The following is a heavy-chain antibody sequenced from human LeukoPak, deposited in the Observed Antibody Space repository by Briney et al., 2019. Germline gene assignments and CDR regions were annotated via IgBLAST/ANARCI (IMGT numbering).Heavy chain of an antibody. V-gene: IGHV4-61*01. Sequence: PSETLSLTCTVSGGSISSGSYYWSWIRQPPGKGLDCIGYIYYSGTTNYNPSLKSRVTISLDTSKNQFSLKLTSVTAADTAVYYCARVSWFPGTSYYYMDVWGKGTTVTVSS. D-gene: IGHD1-1*01. CDR3: ARVSWFPGTSYYYMDV. CDR1: GGSISSGSYY. CDR2: IYYSGTT. J-gene: IGHJ6*03.